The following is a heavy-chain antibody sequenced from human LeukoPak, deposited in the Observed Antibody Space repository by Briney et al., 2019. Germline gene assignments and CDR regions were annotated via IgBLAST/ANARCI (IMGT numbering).Heavy chain of an antibody. V-gene: IGHV3-23*01. CDR2: ISASGSRT. D-gene: IGHD3-10*01. J-gene: IGHJ4*02. Sequence: GGSLRLSCAASGYTFSTYAMSWVRQAPGKGLVWVSSISASGSRTSYADSVKGRLTISRDNSKNTLYLQMNSLRAEDTAVYYCAKDLKGGYYGSGSPDLDYWGQGTLVTVSS. CDR1: GYTFSTYA. CDR3: AKDLKGGYYGSGSPDLDY.